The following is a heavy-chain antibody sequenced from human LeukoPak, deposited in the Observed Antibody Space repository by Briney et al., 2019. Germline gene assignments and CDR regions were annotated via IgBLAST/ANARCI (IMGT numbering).Heavy chain of an antibody. V-gene: IGHV3-30*02. D-gene: IGHD6-19*01. J-gene: IGHJ4*02. CDR2: IRYDGSNK. CDR1: GFTFSSYG. CDR3: AKALSTVADTFDY. Sequence: GGSLRLSCAASGFTFSSYGMHWVRQAPGKGLEWVAFIRYDGSNKYYADSVKGRFTISRDNSKNTLYLQMNSLRAEDTAIYYCAKALSTVADTFDYWGQGTLVTVSS.